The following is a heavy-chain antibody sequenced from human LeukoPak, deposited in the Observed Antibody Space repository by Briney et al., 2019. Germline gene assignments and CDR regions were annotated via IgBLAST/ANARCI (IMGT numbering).Heavy chain of an antibody. Sequence: PGRSLRLSCAASGYTFSGYGMNWVRQAPGKGLEWVSYIRSSGNTIYYADSVKGRFTISRDNAKNSLYLQMNSLRDEDTAVYYCARVAYYSMDVWGQGTTVTVSS. J-gene: IGHJ6*02. CDR3: ARVAYYSMDV. CDR2: IRSSGNTI. V-gene: IGHV3-48*02. CDR1: GYTFSGYG.